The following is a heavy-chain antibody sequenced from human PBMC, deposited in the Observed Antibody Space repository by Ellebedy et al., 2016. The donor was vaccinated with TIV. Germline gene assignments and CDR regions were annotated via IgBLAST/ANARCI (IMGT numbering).Heavy chain of an antibody. V-gene: IGHV3-53*01. J-gene: IGHJ6*02. D-gene: IGHD6-19*01. CDR3: ARDVRAAVESYYYGMDV. Sequence: GESLKISCAASGFTVSTTYMSWVRRAPGKGLEWVSTIYRSGSTHYADSVKGRFTISRDNSENTVYLQMNSLRAEDTAVYYCARDVRAAVESYYYGMDVWGQGTTVTVSS. CDR2: IYRSGST. CDR1: GFTVSTTY.